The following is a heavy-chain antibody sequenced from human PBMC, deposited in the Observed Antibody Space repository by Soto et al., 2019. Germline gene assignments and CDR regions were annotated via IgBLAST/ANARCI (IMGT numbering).Heavy chain of an antibody. CDR3: ARGGEAEYFQH. CDR1: GGTFSSYT. CDR2: IIPILGIA. D-gene: IGHD3-16*01. V-gene: IGHV1-69*02. Sequence: QVQLVQSGAEVKKPGSSVKVSCKASGGTFSSYTISWVRQAPGQGLEWMGRIIPILGIANYAQKFQGRVTVTADKSPSTAYMELSSLRSEDTAVYYCARGGEAEYFQHWGQGTLVTVSS. J-gene: IGHJ1*01.